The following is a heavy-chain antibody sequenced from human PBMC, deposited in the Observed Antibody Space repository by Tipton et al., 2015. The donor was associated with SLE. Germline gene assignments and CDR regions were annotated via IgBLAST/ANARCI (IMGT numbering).Heavy chain of an antibody. CDR1: GDPINSHY. CDR2: VSYSGST. V-gene: IGHV4-59*11. J-gene: IGHJ4*02. D-gene: IGHD6-19*01. CDR3: VRGEYSSGWYGDYFAY. Sequence: TLSLTCTVSGDPINSHYWSWVRQGPGKGLEWIGYVSYSGSTNYSTSLKSRATISIDTSKNQFYLKLNSVSAADTAVYFCVRGEYSSGWYGDYFAYWGQGTLVSVSS.